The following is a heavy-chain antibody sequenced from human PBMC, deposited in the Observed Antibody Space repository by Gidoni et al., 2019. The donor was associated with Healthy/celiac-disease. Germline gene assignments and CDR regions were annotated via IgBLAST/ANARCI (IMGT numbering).Heavy chain of an antibody. Sequence: EVQLLEAGGGLVQPGGSLRLSCAASGFTFSSYAMSWVRQAPGKGLEWVSAISGSGGSTYYADSVKGRFTISRDNSKNTLYLQMNSLRAEDTAVYYCAKDLGPVSIHTTIENDWGQGTLVTVSS. V-gene: IGHV3-23*01. D-gene: IGHD1-1*01. CDR1: GFTFSSYA. CDR3: AKDLGPVSIHTTIEND. J-gene: IGHJ4*02. CDR2: ISGSGGST.